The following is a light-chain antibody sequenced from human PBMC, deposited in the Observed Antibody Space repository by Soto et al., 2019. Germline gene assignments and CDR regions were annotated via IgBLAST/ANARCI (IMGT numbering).Light chain of an antibody. Sequence: DVQMTQSPSTLSGSVGDRVTIHCRASQSISSWLAWYQQKPGKAPKLLIYDASSLESGVPSRFSGSGSGTEFTLTISSLQPDDFATYYCQQYNSYSWTFGQGTKVDVK. CDR1: QSISSW. CDR3: QQYNSYSWT. J-gene: IGKJ1*01. V-gene: IGKV1-5*01. CDR2: DAS.